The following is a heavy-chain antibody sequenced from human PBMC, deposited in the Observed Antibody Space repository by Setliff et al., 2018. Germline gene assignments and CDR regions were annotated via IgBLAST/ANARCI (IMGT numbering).Heavy chain of an antibody. CDR1: GFTVSKNY. Sequence: SLRLSCAASGFTVSKNYLSWVRQAPGKGLEWISSLYSAGSTYYADSVKGRFTISRDNSKNTLYLQMNSLRAEDTAVYYCAKEVGYCSGGSCYHYYYGMDVWGQGTTVTVSS. J-gene: IGHJ6*02. CDR3: AKEVGYCSGGSCYHYYYGMDV. CDR2: LYSAGST. V-gene: IGHV3-66*02. D-gene: IGHD2-15*01.